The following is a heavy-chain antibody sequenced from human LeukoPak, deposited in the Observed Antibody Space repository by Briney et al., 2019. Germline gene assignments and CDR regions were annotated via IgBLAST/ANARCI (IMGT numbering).Heavy chain of an antibody. D-gene: IGHD1-26*01. CDR2: IIPILGIA. J-gene: IGHJ3*02. V-gene: IGHV1-69*04. CDR1: GGAFSSYA. Sequence: GASVKVSCKASGGAFSSYAISWVRQAPGQGLEWMGRIIPILGIANYAQKFQGRVTITADKSTSTAYMELSSLRSEDTAVYYCARGPPEWELHAFDIWGQGTMVTVSS. CDR3: ARGPPEWELHAFDI.